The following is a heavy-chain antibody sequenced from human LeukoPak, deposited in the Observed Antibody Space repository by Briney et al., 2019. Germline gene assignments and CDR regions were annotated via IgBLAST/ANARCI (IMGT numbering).Heavy chain of an antibody. CDR1: GFTFSSYA. CDR2: ISSNGGST. J-gene: IGHJ4*02. Sequence: PGGSLRLSCAASGFTFSSYAMHWVRQAPGKGLEYVSAISSNGGSTYYANSVKGRFTISRDNSKNTLYLQMGSLRAEDMAVYYCAREGGYDHFDYWGQGTLVTVSS. CDR3: AREGGYDHFDY. V-gene: IGHV3-64*01. D-gene: IGHD5-12*01.